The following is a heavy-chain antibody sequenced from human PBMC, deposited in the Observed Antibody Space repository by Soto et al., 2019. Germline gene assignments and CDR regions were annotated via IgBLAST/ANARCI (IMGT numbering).Heavy chain of an antibody. J-gene: IGHJ6*02. V-gene: IGHV1-18*01. CDR2: ISAYNGNT. D-gene: IGHD3-3*01. CDR1: GYTFTSYG. Sequence: QVQLGQSGAEVKKPGASVKVSCKASGYTFTSYGISWVRQAPGQGLEWMGWISAYNGNTNYAQKLQGRVTMTTDTSTSTAYMELRSLRSEDTAVYYCARIGYYDLWSGYSYGYYYYGMDVWGQGTTVTVSS. CDR3: ARIGYYDLWSGYSYGYYYYGMDV.